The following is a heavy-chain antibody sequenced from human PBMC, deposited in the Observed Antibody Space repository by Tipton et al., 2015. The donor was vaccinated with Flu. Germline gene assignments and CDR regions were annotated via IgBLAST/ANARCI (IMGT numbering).Heavy chain of an antibody. CDR1: DFNFRHYW. Sequence: GSLRLSCVVSDFNFRHYWMSWVRQAPGKGLEWVANINQDGSEKYSVDSVRGRFTITRDNAKNSVYLQMNSLRVEDTAVYYCVRAIAAAGSRWGQGTLVTVSS. CDR3: VRAIAAAGSR. CDR2: INQDGSEK. V-gene: IGHV3-7*01. D-gene: IGHD6-13*01. J-gene: IGHJ4*02.